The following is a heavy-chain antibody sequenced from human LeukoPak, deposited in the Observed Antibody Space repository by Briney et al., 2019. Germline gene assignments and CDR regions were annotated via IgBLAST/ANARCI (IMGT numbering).Heavy chain of an antibody. V-gene: IGHV1-24*01. CDR1: GYTLTELS. CDR3: ATYYYDSSGYYCFDY. CDR2: FDPEDGET. D-gene: IGHD3-22*01. J-gene: IGHJ4*02. Sequence: ASVKVSCKVSGYTLTELSMHWVRQAPGKGLEWRGGFDPEDGETIYAQKFQGRVTMTEDTSTDTAYMELSSLRSEDTAVYYCATYYYDSSGYYCFDYWGQGTLVTVSS.